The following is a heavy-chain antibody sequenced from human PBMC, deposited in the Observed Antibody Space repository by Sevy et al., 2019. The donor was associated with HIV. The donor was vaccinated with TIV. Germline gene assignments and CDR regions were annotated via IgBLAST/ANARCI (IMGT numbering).Heavy chain of an antibody. CDR3: ARYYYDNSGPGSWFDP. D-gene: IGHD3-22*01. CDR1: GGSISSYY. Sequence: SETLSLTCTVSGGSISSYYWTWIRQPPGKGLEWIGYRYYTGSANYNPSLKSRVTISVDTSKNQLSLKLNSVTAADTAVYYCARYYYDNSGPGSWFDPWGQGTLVTVSS. V-gene: IGHV4-59*01. J-gene: IGHJ5*02. CDR2: RYYTGSA.